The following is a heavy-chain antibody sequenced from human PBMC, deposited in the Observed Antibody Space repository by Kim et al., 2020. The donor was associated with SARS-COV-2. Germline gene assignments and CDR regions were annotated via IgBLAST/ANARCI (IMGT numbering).Heavy chain of an antibody. Sequence: GGSLRLFCVASGITFSRSGMHWVRQAPGKGLDWVAFISYDGTSKDYTDAVKGRFTISRDNSKNTLYLQMNTLRGEDSAVYYCARDRAGTDIDHCGQGALVTVSS. J-gene: IGHJ4*02. D-gene: IGHD1-1*01. CDR1: GITFSRSG. V-gene: IGHV3-30*03. CDR2: ISYDGTSK. CDR3: ARDRAGTDIDH.